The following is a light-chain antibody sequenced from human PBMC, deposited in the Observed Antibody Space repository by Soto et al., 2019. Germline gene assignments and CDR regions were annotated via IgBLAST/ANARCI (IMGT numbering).Light chain of an antibody. Sequence: QSALTQPPSASGSPGQSVTISCTGTSSDIGGYNYVSWYQQHPGKAPKLMIYEVTKRPSGVPDRFSGSRSGNAASLTVSGLQAEDEADYYCSSYGGNNNLLFGGGTKVTGL. V-gene: IGLV2-8*01. J-gene: IGLJ2*01. CDR2: EVT. CDR1: SSDIGGYNY. CDR3: SSYGGNNNLL.